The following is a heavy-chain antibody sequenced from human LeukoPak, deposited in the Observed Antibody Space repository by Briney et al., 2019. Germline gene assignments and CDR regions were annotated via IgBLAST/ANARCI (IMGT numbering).Heavy chain of an antibody. CDR1: GFTFSSYA. Sequence: PGGSLRLSCAASGFTFSSYAMSWVRQAPGKGLEWVSGISGSGESTYYADSVKGRFTISRDNSENTLYLQMNSLRAEDTAVYYCAKGVRSGWSHWFDPWGQGTLVTVSS. D-gene: IGHD3-3*01. V-gene: IGHV3-23*01. CDR3: AKGVRSGWSHWFDP. J-gene: IGHJ5*02. CDR2: ISGSGEST.